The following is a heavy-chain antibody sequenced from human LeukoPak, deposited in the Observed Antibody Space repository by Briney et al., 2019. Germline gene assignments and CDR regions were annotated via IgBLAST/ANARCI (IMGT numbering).Heavy chain of an antibody. Sequence: GGSPRLSCAASGFTVSSNYMSWVRQAPGKGLEWVSVIYSGGSTYYADSVKGRFTISRDNSKNTLYLQMNSLRAEDTAVYYCARDGTTVTARGLYFDYWGQGTLVTVSS. CDR3: ARDGTTVTARGLYFDY. D-gene: IGHD4-17*01. CDR1: GFTVSSNY. V-gene: IGHV3-66*02. J-gene: IGHJ4*02. CDR2: IYSGGST.